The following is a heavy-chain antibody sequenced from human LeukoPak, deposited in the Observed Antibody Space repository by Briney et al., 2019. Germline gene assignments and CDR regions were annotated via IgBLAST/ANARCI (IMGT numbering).Heavy chain of an antibody. CDR3: ARGGPGYCSGLTCSEAY. D-gene: IGHD2-15*01. J-gene: IGHJ4*02. V-gene: IGHV3-20*04. Sequence: GGSLRLSCAPSGLSFDHYGKTGARRGTWKGLEWVSGINWNCDDTDYADSVKGSFTISRDNAENSLYLSMNSRRAEGTGFYYCARGGPGYCSGLTCSEAYWGQGTLVSVSS. CDR2: INWNCDDT. CDR1: GLSFDHYG.